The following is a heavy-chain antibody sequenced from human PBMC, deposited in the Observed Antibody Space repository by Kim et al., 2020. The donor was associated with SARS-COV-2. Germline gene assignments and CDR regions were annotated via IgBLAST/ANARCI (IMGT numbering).Heavy chain of an antibody. J-gene: IGHJ6*02. Sequence: SETLSLTCAVSGGSISSSNWWSWVRQPPGKGLEWIGEIYHSGSTNYNPSLKSRVTISVDKSKNQFSLKLSSVTAADTAVYYCASNHYYGSGSYYIPRYYYYGMDVWGQGTTVTVSS. CDR2: IYHSGST. V-gene: IGHV4-4*02. CDR3: ASNHYYGSGSYYIPRYYYYGMDV. CDR1: GGSISSSNW. D-gene: IGHD3-10*01.